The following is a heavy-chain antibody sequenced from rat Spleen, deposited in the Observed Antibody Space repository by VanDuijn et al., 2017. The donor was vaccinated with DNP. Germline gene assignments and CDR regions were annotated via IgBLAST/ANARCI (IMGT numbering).Heavy chain of an antibody. V-gene: IGHV3-3*01. D-gene: IGHD1-11*01. CDR3: ARRSFDY. J-gene: IGHJ2*01. Sequence: EVQLQESGPGLVKPSQSLSLTCSVTGYYITSNYRWNWIRKFPGNKLEWMGYVNSAGSTNYNPSLKSRISITRDTSKNQFFLQVNSITTEDTATYYCARRSFDYWGQGVMVTVSS. CDR1: GYYITSNYR. CDR2: VNSAGST.